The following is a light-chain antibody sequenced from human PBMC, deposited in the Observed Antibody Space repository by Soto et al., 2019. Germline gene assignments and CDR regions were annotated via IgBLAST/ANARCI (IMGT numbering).Light chain of an antibody. J-gene: IGKJ1*01. V-gene: IGKV1-5*01. CDR1: QGISTW. Sequence: DIQMTQSPYTLSASVGDRVTITCRASQGISTWLAWYQQKPGTAPKLLIYDASSLESGVPSRFSGSGSGTEFTLTISSLQPDDYATYYCQQYSSYSRPFGQGTKVDIX. CDR3: QQYSSYSRP. CDR2: DAS.